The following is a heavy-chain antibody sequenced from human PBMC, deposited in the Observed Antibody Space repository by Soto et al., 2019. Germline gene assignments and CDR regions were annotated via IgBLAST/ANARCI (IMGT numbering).Heavy chain of an antibody. D-gene: IGHD1-26*01. CDR3: AKNQGVELVPLATVDWFDP. CDR1: GFSFENFC. CDR2: ISGSGFKK. Sequence: GSLRTFCSAHGFSFENFCMSLVRQAPGKGLEWISSISGSGFKKYYADSVKGRFTISRDNSKSTVYLELNNLSAEDTAVYHCAKNQGVELVPLATVDWFDPWGQGSVVTVSS. V-gene: IGHV3-23*01. J-gene: IGHJ5*02.